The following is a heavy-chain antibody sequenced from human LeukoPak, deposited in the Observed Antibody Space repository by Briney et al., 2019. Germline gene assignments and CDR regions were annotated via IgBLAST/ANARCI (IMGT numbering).Heavy chain of an antibody. CDR2: IYYSGST. Sequence: SQTLSLTCTVSGGSISSGDYHWSWIRQPPGKGLEWIGYIYYSGSTYYNPSLKSRVTISVDTSKNQFSLKLSSVTAADTAVYYCAREGGRDGYNSGAFDIWGQGTMVTVSS. V-gene: IGHV4-30-4*01. CDR1: GGSISSGDYH. CDR3: AREGGRDGYNSGAFDI. D-gene: IGHD5-24*01. J-gene: IGHJ3*02.